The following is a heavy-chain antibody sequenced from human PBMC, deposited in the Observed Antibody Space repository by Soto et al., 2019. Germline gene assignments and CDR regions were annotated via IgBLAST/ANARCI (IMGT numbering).Heavy chain of an antibody. CDR1: SCSLTCYY. D-gene: IGHD2-2*01. Sequence: PSETLSLTWPVSSCSLTCYYVSWLRQPPGKGLEWIGYIYYSGTTNYNPSLKSRLTMSVDTSKNQFSLKLSSVTAADTAVYYCARVPTSAARAAAFDFWGQGTMVTVS. V-gene: IGHV4-59*01. CDR3: ARVPTSAARAAAFDF. CDR2: IYYSGTT. J-gene: IGHJ3*01.